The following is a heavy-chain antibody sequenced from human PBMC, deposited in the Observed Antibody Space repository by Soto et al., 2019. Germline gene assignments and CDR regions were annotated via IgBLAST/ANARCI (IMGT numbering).Heavy chain of an antibody. J-gene: IGHJ5*02. D-gene: IGHD3-9*01. CDR2: IYYSGST. V-gene: IGHV4-31*03. Sequence: SETLSLTCTVSGGSISRGGYYWSWLRQHPGKGLEWIGYIYYSGSTYYNPSLKSRVTISVDTSKNQFSLKLSSVTAADTAVYYCARDSTPITYYDILTGHGGGGWFDPWGQGTLVTVSS. CDR3: ARDSTPITYYDILTGHGGGGWFDP. CDR1: GGSISRGGYY.